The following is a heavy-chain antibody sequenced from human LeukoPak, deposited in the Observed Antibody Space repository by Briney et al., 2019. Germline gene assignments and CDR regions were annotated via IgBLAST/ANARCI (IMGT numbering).Heavy chain of an antibody. CDR2: INHSGST. D-gene: IGHD3-3*01. CDR1: GGSFSGYY. CDR3: ARVDYDFWSGYYYFDY. J-gene: IGHJ4*02. Sequence: SSETLSLTCAVYGGSFSGYYWSWIRQPPGKGLEWIGEINHSGSTNYNPSLKSRVTISVDTSKNQFSLKLSSVTAADTAVYYCARVDYDFWSGYYYFDYWGQGTLVTVSS. V-gene: IGHV4-34*01.